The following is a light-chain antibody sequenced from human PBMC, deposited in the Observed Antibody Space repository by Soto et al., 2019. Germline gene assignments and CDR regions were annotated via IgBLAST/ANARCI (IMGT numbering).Light chain of an antibody. J-gene: IGKJ1*01. CDR2: AAS. V-gene: IGKV1-12*01. Sequence: DIQMTQSPSSVSASVGDRVTITCRASQGISSWLVWYQQKPGKAPKLLIYAASSLQSGVPSRFSGSGSGTDFTLTISSLQPEDCATYYCQQATNFPRTFGHGTKVEIK. CDR1: QGISSW. CDR3: QQATNFPRT.